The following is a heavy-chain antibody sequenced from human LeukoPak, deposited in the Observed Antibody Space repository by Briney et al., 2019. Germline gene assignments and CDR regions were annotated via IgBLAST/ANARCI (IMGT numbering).Heavy chain of an antibody. V-gene: IGHV4-39*01. J-gene: IGHJ5*02. D-gene: IGHD7-27*01. CDR3: ARASQSWGNWFDP. CDR1: GGSISSSSYY. CDR2: IYYSGST. Sequence: SETLSLTSTVSGGSISSSSYYWGWIRQPPGKGLEWIGSIYYSGSTYYNPSLESRVTISVDTSKNQFSLKLSSVTAADTAVYYCARASQSWGNWFDPWGQGTLVTVSS.